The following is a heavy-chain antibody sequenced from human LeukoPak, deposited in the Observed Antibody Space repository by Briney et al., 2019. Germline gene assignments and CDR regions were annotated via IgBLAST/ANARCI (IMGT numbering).Heavy chain of an antibody. V-gene: IGHV1-69*01. CDR2: IIPIFGTA. D-gene: IGHD3-9*01. CDR1: GGTFSSYA. Sequence: VASVKVPCKASGGTFSSYAISWVRQAPGQGLEWMGGIIPIFGTANYAQKYQGRVTITADESTSTAYMELSSLRSEDTAVYYCARGIRYFDWVAFDIWGQGTMVTVSS. J-gene: IGHJ3*02. CDR3: ARGIRYFDWVAFDI.